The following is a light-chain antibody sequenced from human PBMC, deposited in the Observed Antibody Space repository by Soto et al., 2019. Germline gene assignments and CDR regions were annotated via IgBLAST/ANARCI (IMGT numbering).Light chain of an antibody. Sequence: QSVLTQPASLSGSPGQSVTISCTCTSSTVGGFNVGSWYQQHPGKAPKVIIYEGIRRPSGVSNRFSGSNSGSTASLTISGLQAEDEADYYCCSYVGATTYVFGTGNKVTVL. CDR1: SSTVGGFNV. J-gene: IGLJ1*01. V-gene: IGLV2-23*01. CDR3: CSYVGATTYV. CDR2: EGI.